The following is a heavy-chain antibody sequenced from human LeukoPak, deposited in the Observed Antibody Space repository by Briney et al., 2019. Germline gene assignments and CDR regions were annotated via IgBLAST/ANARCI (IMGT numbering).Heavy chain of an antibody. V-gene: IGHV4-34*01. J-gene: IGHJ4*02. Sequence: SETLSLTCAVYGGSFSGYYWSWIRQPPGKGLEWIGEINHSGSTNYNPSLKSRVTISVDTSKNQFSVKMTSVTAGDPAVYYCARAGINASSGYYSFDYWGQGTLVTVSS. D-gene: IGHD3-22*01. CDR3: ARAGINASSGYYSFDY. CDR1: GGSFSGYY. CDR2: INHSGST.